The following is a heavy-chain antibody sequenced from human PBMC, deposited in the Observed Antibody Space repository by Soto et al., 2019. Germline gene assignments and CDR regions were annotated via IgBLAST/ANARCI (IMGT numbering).Heavy chain of an antibody. Sequence: GASVKVSCKASGGTFSNYAIAWVRQAPGQGLEWMGGLIPISGTANYAQKFQGRVTITADESTSTAYMELSSLRSEDTAVYYCAALYYDILTGPYDAFDIWGQGTMVTVSS. D-gene: IGHD3-9*01. CDR3: AALYYDILTGPYDAFDI. CDR2: LIPISGTA. J-gene: IGHJ3*02. V-gene: IGHV1-69*13. CDR1: GGTFSNYA.